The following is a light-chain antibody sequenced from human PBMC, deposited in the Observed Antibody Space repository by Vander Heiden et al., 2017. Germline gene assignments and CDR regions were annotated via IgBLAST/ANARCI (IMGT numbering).Light chain of an antibody. CDR3: QQSYSSPGT. CDR1: QDISAY. CDR2: VVS. J-gene: IGKJ1*01. Sequence: DIQMTQSRSFLSASVGVRVTITRRASQDISAYLNWYQQKPGQAPRLLIYVVSSLESGVPSRFSGSGSETDFTLTITSLQPEDSATYYCQQSYSSPGTFGQGTKVEIK. V-gene: IGKV1-39*01.